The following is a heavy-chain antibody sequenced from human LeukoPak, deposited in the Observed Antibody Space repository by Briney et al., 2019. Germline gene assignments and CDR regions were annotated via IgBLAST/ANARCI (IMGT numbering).Heavy chain of an antibody. CDR2: IRYSGIT. CDR3: ARDDSGWFDP. V-gene: IGHV4-59*01. D-gene: IGHD3-10*01. J-gene: IGHJ5*02. CDR1: GGSMTNYY. Sequence: SETLSLTCTVSGGSMTNYYWNWIRQPPGKGLEWIGYIRYSGITDYNPSLKSRVTMSVDTSNKQFSLKVRSVTAADTAVYYCARDDSGWFDPWGPGTLVTVSS.